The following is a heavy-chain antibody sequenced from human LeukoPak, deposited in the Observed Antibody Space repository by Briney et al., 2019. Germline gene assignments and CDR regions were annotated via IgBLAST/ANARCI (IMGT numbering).Heavy chain of an antibody. V-gene: IGHV3-43*01. CDR3: AKDEGGYAGLDH. Sequence: GGSLRLSCAASGFKFGDSTMHWVRQAPGKGLEWVSFIGGGGRMTMYADSVKGRFTVSRDNAKNSLYLQMHSLTTEDTAFYYCAKDEGGYAGLDHWGQGILVTVSS. CDR2: IGGGGRMT. CDR1: GFKFGDST. J-gene: IGHJ4*02. D-gene: IGHD5-12*01.